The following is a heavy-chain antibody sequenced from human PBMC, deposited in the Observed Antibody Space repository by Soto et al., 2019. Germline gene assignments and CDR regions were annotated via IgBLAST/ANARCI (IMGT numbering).Heavy chain of an antibody. CDR1: GFSLSTRAVG. J-gene: IGHJ4*02. V-gene: IGHV2-5*02. CDR2: IYWDDAK. CDR3: AHIPYGYKYYFDY. Sequence: QITLKESGPTLVKPTQPLTLTCTFSGFSLSTRAVGVGWFRQPPGRALEWLALIYWDDAKRYSPSLPNRLTITRDTSKTQVVLTMTNMEPVDTATYYCAHIPYGYKYYFDYLGQGTLVTVSS. D-gene: IGHD5-18*01.